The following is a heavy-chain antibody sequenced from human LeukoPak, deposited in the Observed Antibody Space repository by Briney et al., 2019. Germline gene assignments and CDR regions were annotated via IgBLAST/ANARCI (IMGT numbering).Heavy chain of an antibody. V-gene: IGHV3-53*01. Sequence: GGSLRLSCAVSGFTVSRNYMSWVRQAPGKGLEWVSVIYSGGSTDYADSVKGRFTISRDNSKNTVYLQMNSLRPEDTAMYYCAREGGYVFDYWGQGTLVTVSS. CDR2: IYSGGST. D-gene: IGHD5-12*01. CDR1: GFTVSRNY. CDR3: AREGGYVFDY. J-gene: IGHJ4*02.